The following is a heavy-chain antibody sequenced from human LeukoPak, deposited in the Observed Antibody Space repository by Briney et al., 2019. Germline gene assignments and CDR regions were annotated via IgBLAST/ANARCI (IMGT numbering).Heavy chain of an antibody. D-gene: IGHD3-22*01. J-gene: IGHJ4*02. V-gene: IGHV3-23*01. CDR3: AREYYYEELDY. CDR1: GFTFSSYA. CDR2: ISGSGGST. Sequence: PGGSLRLSCAASGFTFSSYAMSWVRQAPGKGLEWVSSISGSGGSTYYADSVKGRFTISRDNSKNTLYLQMGSLRAEDMAVYYCAREYYYEELDYWGQGTLVTVSS.